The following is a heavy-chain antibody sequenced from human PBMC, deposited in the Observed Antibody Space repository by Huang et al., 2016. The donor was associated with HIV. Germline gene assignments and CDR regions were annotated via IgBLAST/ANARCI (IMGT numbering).Heavy chain of an antibody. CDR1: GFKFDDYA. Sequence: EVQLEEFGGRLVQPGRSLRLSFATHGFKFDDYAMHWVRQVPGGGLEWVSGISWNSGDILYADSGRGRFAISRDNAVKSLYLQMDSLRREDTALYYGVKDRRMRGSGWTFFDNWGQGALVDVSS. CDR3: VKDRRMRGSGWTFFDN. J-gene: IGHJ4*02. D-gene: IGHD6-19*01. CDR2: ISWNSGDI. V-gene: IGHV3-9*01.